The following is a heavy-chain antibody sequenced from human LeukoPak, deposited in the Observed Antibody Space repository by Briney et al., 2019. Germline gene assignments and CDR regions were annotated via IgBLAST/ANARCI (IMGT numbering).Heavy chain of an antibody. D-gene: IGHD4-17*01. CDR2: ISGGGGST. Sequence: GGSLRLSCAASGFTFSSYAMSWVRQAPGKGLEWVSAISGGGGSTYYADSVKGRFTISRDNSKNTLYLQMNSLRAEDTAVYYCAKGGVRTVTRDQHYFDYWGQGTLVTVSS. CDR1: GFTFSSYA. V-gene: IGHV3-23*01. J-gene: IGHJ4*02. CDR3: AKGGVRTVTRDQHYFDY.